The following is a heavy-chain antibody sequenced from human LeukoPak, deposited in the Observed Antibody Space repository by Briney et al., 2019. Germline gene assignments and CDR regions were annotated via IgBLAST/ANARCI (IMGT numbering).Heavy chain of an antibody. CDR3: ARDQARSYLDY. CDR1: GGSISSYY. Sequence: KSSETLSLTCTVSGGSISSYYWSWIRQPPGKGLEWIGYIYYSGSTNYNPSLKSRVTISVDTSKNQFSLKLSSVTAADTAVYYCARDQARSYLDYWGQGTLVTVSS. V-gene: IGHV4-59*12. D-gene: IGHD1-14*01. J-gene: IGHJ4*02. CDR2: IYYSGST.